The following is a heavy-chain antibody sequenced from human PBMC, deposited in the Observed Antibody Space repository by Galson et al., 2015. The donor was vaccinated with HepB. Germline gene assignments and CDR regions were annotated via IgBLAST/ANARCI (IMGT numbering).Heavy chain of an antibody. CDR3: DYGSDV. J-gene: IGHJ6*02. CDR1: GDSVSSNHAV. CDR2: IYYMSRWCI. Sequence: SPISGDSVSSNHAVWNWIRQSPSRGLEWLGWIYYMSRWCIDYAISVKSRITLNFDTARNQFSLHLCSVTPEDTAVYYCDYGSDVWGQGTTVIVSS. V-gene: IGHV6-1*01.